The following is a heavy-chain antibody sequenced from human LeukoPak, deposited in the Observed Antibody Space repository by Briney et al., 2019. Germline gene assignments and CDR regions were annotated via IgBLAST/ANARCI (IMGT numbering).Heavy chain of an antibody. D-gene: IGHD2-2*01. CDR3: ARDHKYAFDN. CDR1: GFTFSDYS. V-gene: IGHV3-48*01. J-gene: IGHJ4*02. CDR2: IGIDSGNT. Sequence: PGGSLRLSCAASGFTFSDYSMNWVRQAPGKGLEWISHIGIDSGNTNYADSVKGRFTISGDKAKNSLYLQMNSLRVEDTAVYYCARDHKYAFDNWGQRTLVTVSS.